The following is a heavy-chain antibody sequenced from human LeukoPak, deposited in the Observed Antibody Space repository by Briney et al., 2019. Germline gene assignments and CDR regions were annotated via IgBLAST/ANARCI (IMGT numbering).Heavy chain of an antibody. D-gene: IGHD5-18*01. CDR1: GGSISSYY. CDR2: IYTSGST. V-gene: IGHV4-4*07. CDR3: ARDLDTAMVPGAVYYYYMDV. J-gene: IGHJ6*03. Sequence: SETLSLTCTVSGGSISSYYWSWIRQPAGKGLEWIGRIYTSGSTNYNPSLKSRVTISVDTSKNQFSLRLSSVTAADTAVYYCARDLDTAMVPGAVYYYYMDVWGKGTTVTVSS.